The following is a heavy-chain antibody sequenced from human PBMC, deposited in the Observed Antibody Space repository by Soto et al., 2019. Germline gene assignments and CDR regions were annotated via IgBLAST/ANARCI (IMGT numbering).Heavy chain of an antibody. Sequence: GSLRVSCAASVFTSDYHAMNWVRQAPGKGLEWVSTISSNGKNTHYSDSVKGRFIIYSDNSTNTVYLHMNSLRVEDTAVYYCVSWVSAHFDSWGQGTLVTVSS. J-gene: IGHJ4*02. CDR1: VFTSDYHA. V-gene: IGHV3-23*01. CDR3: VSWVSAHFDS. D-gene: IGHD6-13*01. CDR2: ISSNGKNT.